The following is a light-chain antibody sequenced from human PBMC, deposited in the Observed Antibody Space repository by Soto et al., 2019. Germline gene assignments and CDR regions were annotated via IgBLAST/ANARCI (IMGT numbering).Light chain of an antibody. J-gene: IGKJ5*01. CDR1: ESIARH. CDR3: QQTYSTLSIT. V-gene: IGKV1-39*01. Sequence: DIQMTQSPSSLSASVGDRVTITCRASESIARHLNWYQQKPGKAPKLLIYAASSLQNGVPSRFRYGGSGTDFTLTIINLQPEDFATYYCQQTYSTLSITFGPGTRLEIK. CDR2: AAS.